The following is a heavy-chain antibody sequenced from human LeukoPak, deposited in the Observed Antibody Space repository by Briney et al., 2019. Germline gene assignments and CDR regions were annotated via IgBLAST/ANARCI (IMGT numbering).Heavy chain of an antibody. CDR3: ARGGDSSDWYPGYFDY. D-gene: IGHD6-13*01. V-gene: IGHV3-74*01. J-gene: IGHJ4*02. CDR2: IKSDGSST. CDR1: GFTFSNYW. Sequence: GGSLRLSCAASGFTFSNYWMHWVRQAPGKGPVWVSRIKSDGSSTRFADSVQGRFTISRDNGKNTLYLQMNSLRAEDTAVYYCARGGDSSDWYPGYFDYWGQGALVTVSS.